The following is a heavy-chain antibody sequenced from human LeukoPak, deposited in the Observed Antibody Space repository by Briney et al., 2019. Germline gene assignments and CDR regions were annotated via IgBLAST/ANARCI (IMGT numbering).Heavy chain of an antibody. D-gene: IGHD4-17*01. CDR1: GNSFGDYY. V-gene: IGHV4-4*07. CDR3: TRDTGTTGEVKLDP. CDR2: IYTSGST. J-gene: IGHJ5*02. Sequence: SETLSLTCTVSGNSFGDYYWSWIRQPAGKGLEWIGRIYTSGSTTYNPSLKSRVTMSVDTSKSQFSLNLMSVTAADTAVYYCTRDTGTTGEVKLDPWGQGTLVTVSS.